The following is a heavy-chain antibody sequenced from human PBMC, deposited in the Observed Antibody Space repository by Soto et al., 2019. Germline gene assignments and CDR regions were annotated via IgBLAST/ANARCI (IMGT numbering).Heavy chain of an antibody. D-gene: IGHD3-9*01. J-gene: IGHJ6*02. Sequence: QVQLQQWGAGLLKPSETLSLTCAVYGGSFSGYYWSWIRQPPGKGLEWIGEINHSGSTNYNPSLKSRVTISVDTSKNQFSLKLSSVTAADTAVYYCARGTQYYDILTGYYYYYYGMDVWGQGTKVTVSS. CDR3: ARGTQYYDILTGYYYYYYGMDV. CDR1: GGSFSGYY. V-gene: IGHV4-34*01. CDR2: INHSGST.